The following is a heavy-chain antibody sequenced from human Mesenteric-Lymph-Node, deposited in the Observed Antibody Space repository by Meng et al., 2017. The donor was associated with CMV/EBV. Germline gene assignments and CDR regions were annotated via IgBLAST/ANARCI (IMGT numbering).Heavy chain of an antibody. CDR3: TTVSLVIAISWYFDL. V-gene: IGHV3-15*01. CDR1: GFTFSNAW. Sequence: GESLKISCAASGFTFSNAWMSWVRQAPGKGLEWVGRIKSKTDGGTTDYAAPVKGRFTISRDDSKNTLYLQMNSLKTEDTAVYYCTTVSLVIAISWYFDLWGRGTLVTVSS. D-gene: IGHD2-21*01. CDR2: IKSKTDGGTT. J-gene: IGHJ2*01.